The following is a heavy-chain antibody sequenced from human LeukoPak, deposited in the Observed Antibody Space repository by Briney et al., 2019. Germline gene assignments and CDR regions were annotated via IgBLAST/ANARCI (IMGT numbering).Heavy chain of an antibody. CDR1: GFTFSDYS. Sequence: GGSLRLSCAASGFTFSDYSMYWVRQAPGKGLKWVASVNTVSSYIYYADSMRGRFTISRDNAKNSLFLQMNSLRAEDTAVYYCARLRRNSDRSDFFYYYDHWGQGTLVTVSS. J-gene: IGHJ4*02. D-gene: IGHD3-22*01. CDR2: VNTVSSYI. V-gene: IGHV3-21*01. CDR3: ARLRRNSDRSDFFYYYDH.